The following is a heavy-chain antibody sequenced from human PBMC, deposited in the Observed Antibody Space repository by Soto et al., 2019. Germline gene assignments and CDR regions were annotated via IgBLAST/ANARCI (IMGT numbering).Heavy chain of an antibody. D-gene: IGHD2-15*01. CDR1: GGSISSYY. Sequence: PSETLSLTCTVSGGSISSYYRSWIRQPPGKGLEWIGYIYYSGSTNYNPSLKSRVTISVDTSKNQFSLKLSSVTAADTAVYYCSRQAVVVAATFDYYYYMDVWGKGTTVTVSS. J-gene: IGHJ6*03. CDR2: IYYSGST. V-gene: IGHV4-59*08. CDR3: SRQAVVVAATFDYYYYMDV.